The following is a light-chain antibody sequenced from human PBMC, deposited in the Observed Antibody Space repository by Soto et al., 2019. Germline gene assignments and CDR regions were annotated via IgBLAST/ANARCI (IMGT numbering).Light chain of an antibody. CDR1: SSNIGAGYD. Sequence: QSVLTQPPSVSGAPGQRVTISCTGSSSNIGAGYDVHWYQQPPGTVPKLLIYGNSNRPSGVPDRFSGSKSGTSASLAITGLQAEDEADYYCQSYDTRLSGYVVFGGGTKLTVL. V-gene: IGLV1-40*01. J-gene: IGLJ2*01. CDR3: QSYDTRLSGYVV. CDR2: GNS.